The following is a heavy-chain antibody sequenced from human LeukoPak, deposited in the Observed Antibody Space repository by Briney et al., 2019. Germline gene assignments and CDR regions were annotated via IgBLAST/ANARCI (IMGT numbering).Heavy chain of an antibody. V-gene: IGHV3-74*01. Sequence: PGGSLRLSCAASRFTFSSYWMHWVRQAPGKGLVWVSRINSDGSSTSYADSVKGRFTISRDNAKNTLYLQMNSLRAEDTAVYYCGGQLLWEYGMDVWGQGTTVTVSS. J-gene: IGHJ6*02. D-gene: IGHD2-2*01. CDR1: RFTFSSYW. CDR2: INSDGSST. CDR3: GGQLLWEYGMDV.